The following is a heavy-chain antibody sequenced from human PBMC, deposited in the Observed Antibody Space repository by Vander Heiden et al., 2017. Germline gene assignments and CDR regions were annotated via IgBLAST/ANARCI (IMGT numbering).Heavy chain of an antibody. J-gene: IGHJ4*02. D-gene: IGHD2-15*01. CDR1: GLPFRSYR. CDR3: ASRGYCGGDNCLHHFDY. V-gene: IGHV3-21*01. Sequence: EVQLVESGGGLVKPGGSLRLSCAASGLPFRSYRLSWGRQAPGKGLEWFSSISSSSTYIHYADSVKGRFTISRDNAKNSLCLQMNSLRVEDTAVYYCASRGYCGGDNCLHHFDYWGQGTLVTASS. CDR2: ISSSSTYI.